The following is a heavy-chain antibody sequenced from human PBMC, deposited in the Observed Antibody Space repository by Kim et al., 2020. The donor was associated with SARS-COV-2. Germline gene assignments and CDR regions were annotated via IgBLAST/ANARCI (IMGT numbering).Heavy chain of an antibody. CDR2: VYYSGST. Sequence: SETLSLTCSVSGGSIRNYYWSWIRQPPGKGLEWLGYVYYSGSTNYNPSLKGRVTMSVDTSKNQVSLKLNSVTAADTAVYYCARLPPQGSYGSGGQPFDYWGQGALVSVSP. D-gene: IGHD3-16*02. CDR1: GGSIRNYY. J-gene: IGHJ4*02. V-gene: IGHV4-59*08. CDR3: ARLPPQGSYGSGGQPFDY.